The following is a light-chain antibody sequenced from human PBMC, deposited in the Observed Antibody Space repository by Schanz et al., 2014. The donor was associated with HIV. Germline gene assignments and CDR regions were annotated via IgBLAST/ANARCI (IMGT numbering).Light chain of an antibody. CDR1: ESDVGGYNY. V-gene: IGLV2-14*03. J-gene: IGLJ3*02. CDR2: DVT. Sequence: QSALTQPASVSGPPGQSITISCTGSESDVGGYNYVFWHQQHPGKAPKLMIYDVTDRPSGISNRFSGSKSGNTASLTISGLQSEDEADYYCSSYTSSSTWVFGGGTKLTVL. CDR3: SSYTSSSTWV.